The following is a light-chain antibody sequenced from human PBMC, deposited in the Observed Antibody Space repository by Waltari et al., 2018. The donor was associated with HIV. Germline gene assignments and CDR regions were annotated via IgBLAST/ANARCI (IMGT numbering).Light chain of an antibody. CDR3: AAWDDSLNGLV. Sequence: QSVLTQPPSASGTPGQRVTISCSGSSSNIGINAVNWYQQSPGTAPNLRIYSNNQRPSGVPDRFSGSKSGTSASLAISGLQSEDEADYYCAAWDDSLNGLVFGTGTKVTVL. V-gene: IGLV1-44*01. CDR1: SSNIGINA. CDR2: SNN. J-gene: IGLJ1*01.